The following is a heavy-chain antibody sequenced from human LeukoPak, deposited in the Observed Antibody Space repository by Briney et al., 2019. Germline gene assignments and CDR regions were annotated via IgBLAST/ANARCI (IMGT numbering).Heavy chain of an antibody. V-gene: IGHV3-73*01. Sequence: GGSLRLSCAASGFTFSGSAMHWVRQASGKGLEWVGRIRSKANSYATAYAASVKGRFTISRDDSKNTLYLQMNSLRAEDTAVYYCAKDPRYSSSWYRSDYWGQGTLVTVSS. CDR3: AKDPRYSSSWYRSDY. J-gene: IGHJ4*02. CDR2: IRSKANSYAT. CDR1: GFTFSGSA. D-gene: IGHD6-13*01.